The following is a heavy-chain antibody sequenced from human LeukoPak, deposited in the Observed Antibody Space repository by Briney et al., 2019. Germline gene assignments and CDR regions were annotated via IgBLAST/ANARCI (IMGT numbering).Heavy chain of an antibody. V-gene: IGHV3-74*01. CDR3: ARGATGHEMPDY. D-gene: IGHD3-9*01. J-gene: IGHJ4*02. CDR2: INSDGSST. Sequence: GGSLRLSCAASGFTFSSYWMHWVRQAPGKGLVWVSRINSDGSSTSYADSVKGRFTISRDNAKNTLYLQMNSLRTEDTAVYYCARGATGHEMPDYWGQGTLVTVSS. CDR1: GFTFSSYW.